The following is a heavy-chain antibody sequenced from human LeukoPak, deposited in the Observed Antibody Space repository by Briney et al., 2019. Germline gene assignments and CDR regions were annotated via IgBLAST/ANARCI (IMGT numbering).Heavy chain of an antibody. CDR1: GYTFTSYA. V-gene: IGHV7-4-1*02. Sequence: ASVKVSCKASGYTFTSYAMNWVRQAPGQGLGWMGWINTNTGNPTYAQGFTGRFVFSLDTSVSTAHLQISSLKSEDTAVYYCARDLGRFGEEVGRNWFDPWGQGTLVTVSS. D-gene: IGHD3-10*01. J-gene: IGHJ5*02. CDR3: ARDLGRFGEEVGRNWFDP. CDR2: INTNTGNP.